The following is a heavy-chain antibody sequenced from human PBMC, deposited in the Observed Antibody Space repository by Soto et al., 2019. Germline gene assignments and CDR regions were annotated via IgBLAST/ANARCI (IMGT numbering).Heavy chain of an antibody. V-gene: IGHV3-11*06. Sequence: QVQLVESGGGLVKPGGSLRLSCTASGFTFSDYYMTWIRQAPGKGLEWFSYISSSSSYTNYADSVKGRFTISRDNAKNSLYLQMNSLRAEDTAVYYCARAIIPLTTIFYGMDVWGQGTTVTVS. CDR2: ISSSSSYT. D-gene: IGHD4-4*01. CDR3: ARAIIPLTTIFYGMDV. CDR1: GFTFSDYY. J-gene: IGHJ6*02.